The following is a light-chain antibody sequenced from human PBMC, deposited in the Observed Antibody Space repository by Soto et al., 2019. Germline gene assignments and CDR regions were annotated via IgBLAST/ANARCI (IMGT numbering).Light chain of an antibody. V-gene: IGKV1-5*03. CDR3: QQYNDSFPYT. CDR2: EAS. J-gene: IGKJ2*01. Sequence: DIQMTQSPSTLSASVGDRVTITCRASQSISRWLAWYQQKPGTVPKLLIYEASTLESGVPSRFSGSRSGTEFTLTVSSLQLDDFATYYCQQYNDSFPYTFGQGTKLEIK. CDR1: QSISRW.